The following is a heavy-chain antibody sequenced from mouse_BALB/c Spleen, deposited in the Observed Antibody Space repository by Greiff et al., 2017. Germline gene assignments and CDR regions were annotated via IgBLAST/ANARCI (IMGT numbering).Heavy chain of an antibody. Sequence: QVQLQQSAAELARPGASVKMSCKASGYTFTSYTMHWVKQRPGQGLEWIGYINPSSGYTEYNQKFKDKTTLTADKSSSTAYMQLSSLTSEDSAVYYCAEEKTGRAMDYWGQGTSVTVSS. CDR1: GYTFTSYT. V-gene: IGHV1-4*02. CDR2: INPSSGYT. CDR3: AEEKTGRAMDY. D-gene: IGHD4-1*01. J-gene: IGHJ4*01.